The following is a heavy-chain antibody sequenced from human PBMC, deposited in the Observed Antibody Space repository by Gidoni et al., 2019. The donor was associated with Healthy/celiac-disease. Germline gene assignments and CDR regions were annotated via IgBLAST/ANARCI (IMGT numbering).Heavy chain of an antibody. CDR2: IHSDGSST. Sequence: SCAASGFTFSSYWMHWVRQAPGKGLVWVSRIHSDGSSTSYADSVKGRFTISRDNAKNTLYLQMNSLRDEDTAVYYCAREDRNDGMDVWGQGTTVTVSS. J-gene: IGHJ6*02. CDR3: AREDRNDGMDV. CDR1: GFTFSSYW. V-gene: IGHV3-74*01. D-gene: IGHD2-15*01.